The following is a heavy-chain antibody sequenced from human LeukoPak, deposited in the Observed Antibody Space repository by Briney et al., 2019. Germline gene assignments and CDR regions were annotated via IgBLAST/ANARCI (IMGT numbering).Heavy chain of an antibody. CDR1: GGSISSGGYY. V-gene: IGHV4-31*03. Sequence: PSETLSLTCTVSGGSISSGGYYWSWIRQHPGKGLEWIGYIYYSGSTYYNPSLKSRVTISVGTSKDQFSLKLSSVTAADTAVYYCASGSPQVVTAYWGQGTLVTVSS. D-gene: IGHD2-21*02. CDR2: IYYSGST. J-gene: IGHJ4*02. CDR3: ASGSPQVVTAY.